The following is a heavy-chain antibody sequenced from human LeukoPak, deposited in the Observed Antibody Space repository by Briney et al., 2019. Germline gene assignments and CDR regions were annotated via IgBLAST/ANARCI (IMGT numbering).Heavy chain of an antibody. Sequence: SETLSLTCTVSGGSISSNYWSWIRQPAGKGLECIGRIHTSGTTKYNPSLKSRVTMSVDTPKNQFSLKLSSVTAADTAVYYCARGEHTSGDAFGIWGQGTMVLVSS. CDR3: ARGEHTSGDAFGI. CDR1: GGSISSNY. D-gene: IGHD6-19*01. J-gene: IGHJ3*02. CDR2: IHTSGTT. V-gene: IGHV4-4*07.